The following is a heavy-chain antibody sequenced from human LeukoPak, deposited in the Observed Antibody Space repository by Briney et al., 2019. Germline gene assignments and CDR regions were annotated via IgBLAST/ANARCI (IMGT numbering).Heavy chain of an antibody. CDR2: IRYDGSNK. Sequence: TGGSLRLSCAASGFIFSSYGMHWVRQAPGKGLEWVAFIRYDGSNKYYADSVKGRLTISRDNSKNTLYLQMNSLRVEDTAVYYCAKGYSYGSDCWGQGTLVTVSS. V-gene: IGHV3-30*02. J-gene: IGHJ4*02. D-gene: IGHD5-18*01. CDR1: GFIFSSYG. CDR3: AKGYSYGSDC.